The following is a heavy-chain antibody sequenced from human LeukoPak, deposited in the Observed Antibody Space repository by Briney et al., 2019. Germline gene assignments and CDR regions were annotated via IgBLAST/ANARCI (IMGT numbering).Heavy chain of an antibody. D-gene: IGHD6-19*01. Sequence: GESLKISCKGSGYSFTTYWIAWVRQMPGKGPEWMGIIYPGDSNTRYSPSFQGQVTISADKSINTAYLQWSSLKTSDTAMYYCARHSYTNGWFFFDPWGQGTLVTVSS. V-gene: IGHV5-51*01. CDR3: ARHSYTNGWFFFDP. J-gene: IGHJ5*02. CDR1: GYSFTTYW. CDR2: IYPGDSNT.